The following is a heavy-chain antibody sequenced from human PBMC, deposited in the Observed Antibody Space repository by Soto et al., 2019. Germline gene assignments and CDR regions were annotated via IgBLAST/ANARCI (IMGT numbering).Heavy chain of an antibody. J-gene: IGHJ4*02. D-gene: IGHD2-21*01. CDR1: GFTFSDYY. CDR3: SRAGILTTPYYTDY. CDR2: VRNKVNSYTT. Sequence: EVQLVESGGGLVQPEGSLRLSCAASGFTFSDYYMDWVRQAPGKGLEWVGRVRNKVNSYTTEYAASVKGRFTVSRDDSRTSRYLQLNSLKTGDTAMYYCSRAGILTTPYYTDYWGLGTVVTVSS. V-gene: IGHV3-72*01.